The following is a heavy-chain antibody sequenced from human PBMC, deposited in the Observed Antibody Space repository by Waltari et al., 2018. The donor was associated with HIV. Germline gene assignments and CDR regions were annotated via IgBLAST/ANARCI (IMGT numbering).Heavy chain of an antibody. D-gene: IGHD3-10*01. CDR1: GYTLTELY. V-gene: IGHV1-24*01. J-gene: IGHJ6*02. CDR2: FDPEEGET. Sequence: QVQLVQSGAEVKKPGASVEVSCKVSGYTLTELYMHWGRQAPGKGLGWMGGFDPEEGETTYAQKFQGRVTMTEDTSTDTAYMELSSLRSEDTAVYYCATEGISMVRGVYGMDVWGQGTTVTVSS. CDR3: ATEGISMVRGVYGMDV.